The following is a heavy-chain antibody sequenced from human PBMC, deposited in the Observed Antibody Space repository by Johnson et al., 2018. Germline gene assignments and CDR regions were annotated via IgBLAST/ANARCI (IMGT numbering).Heavy chain of an antibody. Sequence: QVQLVESGGGVVQPGRSXRLSCAASGFTFSSYGMPWVRQAPGKGLEWVAVISYDGSNKYYADSVKGRFTISRDNSKNTLYLQMNSLRAEETAVYYCARARSWGIQLYYYYYGMDVWGQGTTVTVSS. CDR1: GFTFSSYG. J-gene: IGHJ6*02. CDR3: ARARSWGIQLYYYYYGMDV. D-gene: IGHD5-18*01. CDR2: ISYDGSNK. V-gene: IGHV3-30*03.